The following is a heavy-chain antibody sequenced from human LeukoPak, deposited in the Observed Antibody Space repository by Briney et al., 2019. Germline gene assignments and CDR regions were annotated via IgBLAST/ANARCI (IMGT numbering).Heavy chain of an antibody. Sequence: ASVKVSCKASGYTFTGYYMHWVRQAPGQGLEWMGWINPNSGGTNYAQKFQGRVTMTRDTSISTAYMELRSLRSDDTAVYYCARVSRFVVVVAATHEYYMDVWGKGTTVTISS. CDR1: GYTFTGYY. CDR3: ARVSRFVVVVAATHEYYMDV. J-gene: IGHJ6*03. CDR2: INPNSGGT. V-gene: IGHV1-2*02. D-gene: IGHD2-15*01.